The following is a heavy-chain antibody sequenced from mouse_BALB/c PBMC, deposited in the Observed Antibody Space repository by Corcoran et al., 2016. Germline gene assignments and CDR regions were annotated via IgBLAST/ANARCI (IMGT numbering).Heavy chain of an antibody. J-gene: IGHJ4*01. Sequence: QIQLVQSGPELKKPGETVKISCKASGYTFTNYGMNWVKQAPGKGLKWMGWINTYTGEPTYADDFKGRFAFSLETSDSTAYLQINNLKNEDMATYFCARSPLAYYAMDYWGQGTSVTVSS. CDR3: ARSPLAYYAMDY. CDR1: GYTFTNYG. CDR2: INTYTGEP. V-gene: IGHV9-1*02.